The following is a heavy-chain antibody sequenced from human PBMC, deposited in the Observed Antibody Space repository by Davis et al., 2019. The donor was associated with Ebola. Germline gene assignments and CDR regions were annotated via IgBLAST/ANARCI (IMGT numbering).Heavy chain of an antibody. CDR1: GYTFTHYA. CDR2: INTGNGNP. Sequence: SVNVSCKASGYTFTHYAIHWVRQAPGQSFEFLGWINTGNGNPKYSQKFQGRVTMTRDTSATTVYMELNSLKSEDTAVYYCARGDGFRGTVTREYYYYGMDVWGQGTTVTVSS. V-gene: IGHV1-3*04. D-gene: IGHD4-17*01. J-gene: IGHJ6*02. CDR3: ARGDGFRGTVTREYYYYGMDV.